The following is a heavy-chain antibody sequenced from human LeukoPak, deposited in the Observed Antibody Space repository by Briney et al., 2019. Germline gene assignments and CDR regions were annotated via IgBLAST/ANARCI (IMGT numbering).Heavy chain of an antibody. Sequence: GASVKVSCKASGYTFTSYDINWVRQATAQGLEWMGWMNPNSGNTGYAQKFQGRVTMTRNTSISTAYMELSSLRSEDTAVYYCARGEKRGYPPVWYNWFDPWGQGTLVTVSS. CDR2: MNPNSGNT. V-gene: IGHV1-8*01. J-gene: IGHJ5*02. CDR3: ARGEKRGYPPVWYNWFDP. D-gene: IGHD5-12*01. CDR1: GYTFTSYD.